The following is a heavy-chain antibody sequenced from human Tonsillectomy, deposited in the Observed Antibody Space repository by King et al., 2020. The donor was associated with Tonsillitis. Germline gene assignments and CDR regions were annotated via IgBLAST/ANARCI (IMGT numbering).Heavy chain of an antibody. CDR3: SREGELYMGY. CDR1: GFTFSSYW. V-gene: IGHV3-74*01. CDR2: INSDGSST. D-gene: IGHD3-16*01. Sequence: VQLVESGGGLVQPGGSLRLSCAASGFTFSSYWMHWVRQAPGKGLVWVSRINSDGSSTSYADSVKGRFTITRDNAKNTPYLQMNSLRAEDTAVYYCSREGELYMGYWGQGTLVTVSS. J-gene: IGHJ4*02.